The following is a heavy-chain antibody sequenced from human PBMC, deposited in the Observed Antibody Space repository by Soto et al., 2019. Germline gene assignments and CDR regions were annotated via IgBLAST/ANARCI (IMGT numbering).Heavy chain of an antibody. D-gene: IGHD6-13*01. CDR3: AKSPASYNIAAIPNAFDI. CDR1: GFTFSSYA. Sequence: PGGSLRLSCAASGFTFSSYAMSWVRQAPGKGLEWVSAISGSGGSTYYADSVKGRFTISRDNSKNTLYLQMNSLRAEDTAVYYCAKSPASYNIAAIPNAFDIWGQGTMVTVSS. CDR2: ISGSGGST. V-gene: IGHV3-23*01. J-gene: IGHJ3*02.